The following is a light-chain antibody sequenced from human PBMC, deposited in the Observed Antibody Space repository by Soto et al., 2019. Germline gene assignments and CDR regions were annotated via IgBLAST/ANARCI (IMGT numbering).Light chain of an antibody. Sequence: EIVLTQSPATLSVSPGERASLSCRASQSVGSNLAWYQQKPGQAPRLLIYGTSTRATGIPARFSGSGSGTEFTLTISSLQSEDFAVYYCQQYNNWPPVTFGQGTRVEIK. CDR2: GTS. CDR3: QQYNNWPPVT. CDR1: QSVGSN. V-gene: IGKV3D-15*01. J-gene: IGKJ5*01.